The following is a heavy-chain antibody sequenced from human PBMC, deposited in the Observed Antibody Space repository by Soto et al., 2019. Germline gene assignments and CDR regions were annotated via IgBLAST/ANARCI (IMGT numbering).Heavy chain of an antibody. J-gene: IGHJ4*02. CDR1: GFTFSTNYG. CDR2: ISGSGDGI. CDR3: AKKCRGSCPFDY. Sequence: EVQLLESGGALVQPGGSQRLSCVGSGFTFSTNYGLAWVRQARGKGLEWVSSISGSGDGIAYADSVKGRFTISTDSSKNTLYLQMNNLRADDTAVYFCAKKCRGSCPFDYWGQGTLVTVSP. D-gene: IGHD1-26*01. V-gene: IGHV3-23*01.